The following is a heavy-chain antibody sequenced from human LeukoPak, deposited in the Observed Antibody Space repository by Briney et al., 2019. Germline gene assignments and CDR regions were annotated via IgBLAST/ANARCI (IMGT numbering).Heavy chain of an antibody. CDR2: IYYSGNT. CDR3: ARGSGYGGKKPFDY. D-gene: IGHD4-23*01. J-gene: IGHJ4*02. V-gene: IGHV4-39*07. CDR1: GGSITSSSYY. Sequence: SETLSLTCTVSGGSITSSSYYWGWIRQPPGKGLEWIGSIYYSGNTYYNPSLKSRVTISVDTSKNQFSLKLSSVTAADTALYYCARGSGYGGKKPFDYWGQGTLVTVSS.